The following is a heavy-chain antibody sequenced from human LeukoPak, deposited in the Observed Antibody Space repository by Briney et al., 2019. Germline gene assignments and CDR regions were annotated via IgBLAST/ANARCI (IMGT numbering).Heavy chain of an antibody. CDR2: IYFTGNT. CDR1: GGSIGSYY. V-gene: IGHV4-4*07. Sequence: SETLSLTCNVSGGSIGSYYWTWIRQPDGKGLDWIGRIYFTGNTDYNPSLQSRVTMSVDTSNNVFSLKLRSVTAADTAIYYCARGHLGGWYFFDHWGQGTLVSVSS. D-gene: IGHD6-19*01. J-gene: IGHJ4*02. CDR3: ARGHLGGWYFFDH.